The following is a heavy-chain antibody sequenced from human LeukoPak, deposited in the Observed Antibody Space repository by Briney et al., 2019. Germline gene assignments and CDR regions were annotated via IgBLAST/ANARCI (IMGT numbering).Heavy chain of an antibody. D-gene: IGHD3-3*01. CDR3: AREQITIFGVEFDY. CDR1: GYTFTSYG. J-gene: IGHJ4*02. Sequence: GPVKVSCKASGYTFTSYGISWVRQAPGQGLEWRGWISAYNGNTNYAQKLQGRVTMTTDTSTSTAYMELRSLRSDDTAVYYCAREQITIFGVEFDYWGQGTLVTVSS. V-gene: IGHV1-18*01. CDR2: ISAYNGNT.